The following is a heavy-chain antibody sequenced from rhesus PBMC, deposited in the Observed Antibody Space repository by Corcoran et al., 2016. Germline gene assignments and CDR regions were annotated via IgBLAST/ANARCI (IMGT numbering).Heavy chain of an antibody. CDR2: VKNKADGGTT. J-gene: IGHJ4*01. CDR1: GFPFSNYW. Sequence: EVQLVESGGGLVQPGGSLRLSCAASGFPFSNYWMTWVRQAPGKRLELVGFVKNKADGGTTAYADSVKGRFTISRDDSKNTLYLQMNSLKTEDTDVYYCARGNEYWCQGVLVTVSS. V-gene: IGHV3S11*01. CDR3: ARGNEY.